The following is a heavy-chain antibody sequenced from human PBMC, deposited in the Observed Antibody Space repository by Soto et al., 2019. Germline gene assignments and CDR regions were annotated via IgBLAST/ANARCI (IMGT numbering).Heavy chain of an antibody. CDR2: IYHSGST. D-gene: IGHD2-15*01. CDR3: ARDVVLVVAATSGNYYYGMDV. Sequence: SETLSLTCAVSGGSISSSNWWSWVRQPPGKGLEWIGEIYHSGSTNYNPSLKSRFTISVDKSKNQFSLKLSSVTAADTAVYYCARDVVLVVAATSGNYYYGMDVWGQGTTVTVSS. CDR1: GGSISSSNW. V-gene: IGHV4-4*02. J-gene: IGHJ6*02.